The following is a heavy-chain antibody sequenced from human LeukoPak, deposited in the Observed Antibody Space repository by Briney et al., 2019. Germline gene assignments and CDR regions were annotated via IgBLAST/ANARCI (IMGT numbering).Heavy chain of an antibody. D-gene: IGHD4-17*01. CDR3: AREVDYAARFFDY. CDR2: ISWNSGSI. J-gene: IGHJ4*02. Sequence: GGSLRLSCAASGFTFDDYAMHWVRQAPGKGLEWVSGISWNSGSIGYADSVKGRFTISRDNAKNSLYLQMNSLRAEDTAVYYCAREVDYAARFFDYWGQGILVTVSS. V-gene: IGHV3-9*01. CDR1: GFTFDDYA.